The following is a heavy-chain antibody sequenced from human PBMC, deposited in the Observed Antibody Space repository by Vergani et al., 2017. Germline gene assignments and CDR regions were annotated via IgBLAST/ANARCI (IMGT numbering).Heavy chain of an antibody. CDR2: IIPIFCTA. V-gene: IGHV1-69*06. CDR1: GGTFSSYA. J-gene: IGHJ6*02. Sequence: QVQLVQSGAEVKKPGSSGKVSCKASGGTFSSYAISWVRQAPGQGLGWMGGIIPIFCTANYAQKFQGRVTFTADKSTSTAYMELSSLRSEDTAVYYGATTITIFGVATLWGMDVWGQGTTVTVSS. D-gene: IGHD3-3*01. CDR3: ATTITIFGVATLWGMDV.